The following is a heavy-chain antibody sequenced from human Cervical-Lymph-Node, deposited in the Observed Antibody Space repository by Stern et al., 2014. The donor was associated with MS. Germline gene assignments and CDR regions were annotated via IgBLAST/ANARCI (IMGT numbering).Heavy chain of an antibody. V-gene: IGHV4-59*01. J-gene: IGHJ4*02. Sequence: QVQLQESGPGLVKPSETLSLTCTVSGGSISTYYWSWIRQSPAKGLEWIGYIFYKGRTNYNPSLKSRVTISVDTSINQFSLNVSSVTAADTAVYYCARGRGISRVSDSWGQGTLVTVSS. D-gene: IGHD2/OR15-2a*01. CDR3: ARGRGISRVSDS. CDR1: GGSISTYY. CDR2: IFYKGRT.